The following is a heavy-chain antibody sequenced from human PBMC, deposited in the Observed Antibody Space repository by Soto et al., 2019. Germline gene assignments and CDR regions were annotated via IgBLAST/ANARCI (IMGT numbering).Heavy chain of an antibody. J-gene: IGHJ1*01. CDR2: ISSYNGNS. CDR3: ARDRCPGGSCHXGEYFQT. D-gene: IGHD2-15*01. Sequence: AAVKGSFKASVYTFTSYVISWLRRAPGQGLDCIGWISSYNGNSNYAQKFQGRVTMTTDTSTSTAYMELSSLRSDDTAVFYCARDRCPGGSCHXGEYFQTWGQGTMVTVSS. V-gene: IGHV1-18*04. CDR1: VYTFTSYV.